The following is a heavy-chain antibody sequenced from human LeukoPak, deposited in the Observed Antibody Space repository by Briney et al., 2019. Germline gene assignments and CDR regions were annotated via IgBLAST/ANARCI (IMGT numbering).Heavy chain of an antibody. CDR2: IKPDSDAT. V-gene: IGHV1-2*02. CDR3: ARDGVTDNNWFDP. J-gene: IGHJ5*02. Sequence: GASVKVSCKASGYAFASHWLHWVRQAPGQGLEWVGYIKPDSDATDLAQRFQGRVTLTRDTSISTAYLELNGLTADDTAVYYCARDGVTDNNWFDPWGQGTLVTVSS. CDR1: GYAFASHW. D-gene: IGHD5-18*01.